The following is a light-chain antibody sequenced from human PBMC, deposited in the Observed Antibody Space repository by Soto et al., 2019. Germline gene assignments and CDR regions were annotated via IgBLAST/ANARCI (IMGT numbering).Light chain of an antibody. V-gene: IGLV1-40*01. CDR1: SPNIGAGYE. Sequence: QSVLTQPSSVSGGPGQRVTISCTGSSPNIGAGYEVHWYQQLPGTAPKLLIYGNNNRPSGVSDRFSGSKSGTSASLAITGLQAEDEADYYCQSYDSSLSGYVFGIGTKLTVL. J-gene: IGLJ1*01. CDR2: GNN. CDR3: QSYDSSLSGYV.